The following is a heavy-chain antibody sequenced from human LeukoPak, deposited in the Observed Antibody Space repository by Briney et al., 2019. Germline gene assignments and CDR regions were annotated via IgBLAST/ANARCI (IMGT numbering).Heavy chain of an antibody. V-gene: IGHV3-30*18. CDR1: GFTFSSYG. J-gene: IGHJ4*02. Sequence: GGSLRLSCAASGFTFSSYGMHWVRQAPGKGLEWVAVISYDGSNKYYAGSVKGRFTISRDNSKNTLYLQMDSLRAEDTAVYYCAKRASSSWYDYWGQGTLVTVSS. CDR3: AKRASSSWYDY. D-gene: IGHD6-13*01. CDR2: ISYDGSNK.